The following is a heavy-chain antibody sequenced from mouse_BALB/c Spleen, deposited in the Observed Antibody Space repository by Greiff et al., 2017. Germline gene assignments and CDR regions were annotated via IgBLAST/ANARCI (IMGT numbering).Heavy chain of an antibody. Sequence: EVQRVESGGGLVKPGGSLKLSCESNEYEFPSHDMSWVRKTPEKRLELVAAINSDGGSTYYPDTMERRFIISRDNTKKTLYLQMSSLRSEDTALYYCARLYGNYGYAMDYWGQGTSVTVSS. CDR2: INSDGGST. V-gene: IGHV5-2*01. CDR1: EYEFPSHD. D-gene: IGHD2-10*02. CDR3: ARLYGNYGYAMDY. J-gene: IGHJ4*01.